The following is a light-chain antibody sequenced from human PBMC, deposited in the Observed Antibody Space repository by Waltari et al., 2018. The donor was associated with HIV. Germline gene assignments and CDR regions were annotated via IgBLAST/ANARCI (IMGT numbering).Light chain of an antibody. J-gene: IGKJ4*01. CDR3: QQYGNSPVT. CDR2: DAS. CDR1: QSVRSNY. Sequence: EIVLTQSPATLSLSPGERATLSCGASQSVRSNYLAWYQQKPGLAPRFLIYDASSRATGIPDRFSGSGSGTDFTLTISRLEPKDYAVYFCQQYGNSPVTFGGGTTVEIK. V-gene: IGKV3D-20*01.